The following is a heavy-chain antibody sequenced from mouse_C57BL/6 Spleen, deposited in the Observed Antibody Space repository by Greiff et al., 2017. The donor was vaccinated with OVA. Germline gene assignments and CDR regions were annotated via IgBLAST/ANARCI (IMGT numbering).Heavy chain of an antibody. CDR2: ISDGGSYT. CDR3: ASDYDYDGWFAY. V-gene: IGHV5-4*03. CDR1: GFTFSSYA. D-gene: IGHD2-4*01. J-gene: IGHJ3*01. Sequence: EVKLMESGGGLVKPGGSLKLSCAASGFTFSSYAMSWVRQTPEKRLEWVATISDGGSYTYYPDNVKGRFTISRDNAKNNLYLQMSHLKSEDTAMYYCASDYDYDGWFAYWGQGTLVTVSA.